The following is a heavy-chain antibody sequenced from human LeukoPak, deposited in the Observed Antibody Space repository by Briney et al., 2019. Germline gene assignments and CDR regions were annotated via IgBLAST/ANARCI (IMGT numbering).Heavy chain of an antibody. CDR2: INHSGST. V-gene: IGHV4-34*01. D-gene: IGHD2-21*01. J-gene: IGHJ6*03. Sequence: SETLSLTCAVYGGSFSGYYWSWIRQPPGKGLEWIGEINHSGSTNYNPSLKSRVTISVDTSKNQFSLKLSPVTAADTAVYYCARRIPYYYYYMDVWGKGTTVTISS. CDR3: ARRIPYYYYYMDV. CDR1: GGSFSGYY.